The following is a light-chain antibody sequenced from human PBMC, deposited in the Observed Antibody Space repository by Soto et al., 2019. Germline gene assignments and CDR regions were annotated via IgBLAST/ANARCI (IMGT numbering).Light chain of an antibody. J-gene: IGKJ2*01. CDR2: GAF. CDR3: QQYGGSPPVT. V-gene: IGKV3-15*01. CDR1: QSVSSN. Sequence: EIVMTQSPVTLSVSPGERATLSCRASQSVSSNLAWYQQKPGQAPSLLIYGAFTRATGIPARFSGTGSGTEFTLTISSLQSEDFALYYCQQYGGSPPVTFGQGTKLEIK.